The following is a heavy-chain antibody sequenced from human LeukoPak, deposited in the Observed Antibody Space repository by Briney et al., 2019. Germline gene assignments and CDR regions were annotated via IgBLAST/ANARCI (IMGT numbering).Heavy chain of an antibody. CDR3: ARAAYSSSPHY. Sequence: GGSLRLSCAASGFTVSSNYMNWVRQAPGKGLEWVSYISPTISSSIYYADSVKGRFTISRDNAKNSLFLQMNSLRDEDTAVYYCARAAYSSSPHYWGQGTLVTVSS. J-gene: IGHJ4*02. V-gene: IGHV3-48*02. D-gene: IGHD6-13*01. CDR1: GFTVSSNY. CDR2: ISPTISSSI.